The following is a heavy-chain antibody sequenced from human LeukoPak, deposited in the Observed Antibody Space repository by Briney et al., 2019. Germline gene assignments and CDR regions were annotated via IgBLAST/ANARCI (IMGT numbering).Heavy chain of an antibody. J-gene: IGHJ4*02. CDR1: GGSISSSSYY. D-gene: IGHD1-26*01. CDR3: AKSGGYGLIDY. V-gene: IGHV4-39*01. CDR2: IYYSGST. Sequence: SETLSLTCTVSGGSISSSSYYWGWIRQPPGKGLEWIGSIYYSGSTYYNASLKSRVTISIDTSKNQFSLRLSSVTAADTAVYYCAKSGGYGLIDYRGQGTLVTVSS.